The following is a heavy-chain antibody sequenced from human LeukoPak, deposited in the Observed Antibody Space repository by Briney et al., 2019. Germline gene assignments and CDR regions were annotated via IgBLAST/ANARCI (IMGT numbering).Heavy chain of an antibody. CDR3: ARADYHIVVVPAAIFYYYYYMDV. CDR2: IYYSGST. J-gene: IGHJ6*03. CDR1: GGSISSSSYY. Sequence: PSETLSLTCTVSGGSISSSSYYWGWIRQPPGKGLEWIGSIYYSGSTYYNPSLKSRVTISVDTSKNQFSLKLSSVTAADTAVYYCARADYHIVVVPAAIFYYYYYMDVWGKGTTVTISS. V-gene: IGHV4-39*01. D-gene: IGHD2-2*01.